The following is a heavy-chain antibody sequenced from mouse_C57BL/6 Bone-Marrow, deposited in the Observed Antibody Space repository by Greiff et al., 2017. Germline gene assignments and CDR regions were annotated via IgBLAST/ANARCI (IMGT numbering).Heavy chain of an antibody. D-gene: IGHD2-1*01. CDR2: IDPENGDT. CDR3: TTDYGNWFFDY. V-gene: IGHV14-4*01. Sequence: EVQLQESGAELVRPGASVKLSCTASGFNIKDDYMHWVKQRPEQGLEWIGWIDPENGDTEYASKFQGKATITADTSSNTAYLQLSSLTSDDTAVYYCTTDYGNWFFDYWGQGTTLTVSS. J-gene: IGHJ2*01. CDR1: GFNIKDDY.